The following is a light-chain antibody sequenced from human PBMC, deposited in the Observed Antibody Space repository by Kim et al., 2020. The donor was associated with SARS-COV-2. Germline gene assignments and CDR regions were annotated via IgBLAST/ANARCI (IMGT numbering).Light chain of an antibody. V-gene: IGLV2-14*03. CDR2: DVI. CDR3: SSYTSSNTLV. Sequence: GQSITISCTGTNSDVGGYNFFSWYQQHPGKVPKLILYDVINRPSGISPRFSGSKSGNTASLTISGLQADDEADYYCSSYTSSNTLVFGTGTKVTVL. CDR1: NSDVGGYNF. J-gene: IGLJ1*01.